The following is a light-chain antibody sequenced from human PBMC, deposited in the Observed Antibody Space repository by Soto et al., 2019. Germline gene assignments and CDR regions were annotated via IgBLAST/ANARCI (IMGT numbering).Light chain of an antibody. Sequence: EIVMTQSPDTLSVSPGERATLSFRASQSVSTNLAWYQKKPGQAPRILIYGASTRATGIPGRFSVSGSGTEFTPTIRSLQSEAFAVYHCQQYNNWPYTFGQGTKLEIK. CDR1: QSVSTN. CDR3: QQYNNWPYT. V-gene: IGKV3-15*01. J-gene: IGKJ2*01. CDR2: GAS.